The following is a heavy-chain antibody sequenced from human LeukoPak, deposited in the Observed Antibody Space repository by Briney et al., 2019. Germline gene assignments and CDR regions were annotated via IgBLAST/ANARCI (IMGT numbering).Heavy chain of an antibody. CDR2: INPNRGGT. D-gene: IGHD2-2*01. CDR1: GYTFTGYY. V-gene: IGHV1-2*02. CDR3: ARVAAYCSSTSCLGAYGMDV. Sequence: ASVKVSCKASGYTFTGYYMHWVRQAPGQGLEWMGWINPNRGGTNYAQKFQGRVTMTRDTSISTAYMELSRLRSDDTAVYYCARVAAYCSSTSCLGAYGMDVWGQGTTVTVSS. J-gene: IGHJ6*02.